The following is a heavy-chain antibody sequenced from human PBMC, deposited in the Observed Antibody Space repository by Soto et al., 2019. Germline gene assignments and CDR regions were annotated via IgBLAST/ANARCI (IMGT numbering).Heavy chain of an antibody. D-gene: IGHD2-2*01. CDR3: TMRNVVVTALDH. CDR2: INAGNGNT. Sequence: QVQLVQSGAEEKKPGASVKVSGKASGYTFTSYAMHWVRQAPGQRLEWMGWINAGNGNTKYSQKLPGRVTNTSDATVTTAYMELSRLRSEDTARYYCTMRNVVVTALDHGGQGTLVTASS. V-gene: IGHV1-3*05. J-gene: IGHJ4*02. CDR1: GYTFTSYA.